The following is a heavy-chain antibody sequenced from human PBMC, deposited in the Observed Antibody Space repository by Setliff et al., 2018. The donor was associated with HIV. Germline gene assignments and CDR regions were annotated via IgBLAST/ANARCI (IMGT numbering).Heavy chain of an antibody. CDR1: GYTFTSYG. D-gene: IGHD3-3*01. V-gene: IGHV1-18*01. CDR2: ISAYNGNT. J-gene: IGHJ4*02. Sequence: ASVKVSCKASGYTFTSYGISWVRQASGQGLEWMGWISAYNGNTNYAQKVQGRVTMTTNTSTSTAYMGLRILGSDDTAVYYCARAHQDGNNCLSGYYPPPFDYWGQGTLVTVSS. CDR3: ARAHQDGNNCLSGYYPPPFDY.